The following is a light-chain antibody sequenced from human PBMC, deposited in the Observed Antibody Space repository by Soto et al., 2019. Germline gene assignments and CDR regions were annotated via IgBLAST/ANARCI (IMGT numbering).Light chain of an antibody. V-gene: IGKV3-20*01. J-gene: IGKJ2*01. CDR1: QSVRNNF. Sequence: EIVLTQSPGTLSLPPGDTATLSCRATQSVRNNFLSWYQQKPGQAPRLLMYLASTRDTGIPYRFSGSGSGTDFTLTISRLEPEDFAVYYCQQHSDPPPSYTFGQGTKLEIK. CDR2: LAS. CDR3: QQHSDPPPSYT.